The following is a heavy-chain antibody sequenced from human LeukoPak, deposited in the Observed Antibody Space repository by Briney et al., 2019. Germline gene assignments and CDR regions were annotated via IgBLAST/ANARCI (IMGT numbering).Heavy chain of an antibody. CDR1: GFIFSDYY. CDR2: ISTTCTTT. Sequence: GGSLRLSCAVSGFIFSDYYMTWIRRAPGKGREWLSSISTTCTTTYYADSVKGRFTISSDNAKNSPYLQMSSLRAEDTAVYYCARRVYYGSGASHYYFDYWGQGTLVTVSS. V-gene: IGHV3-11*01. J-gene: IGHJ4*02. CDR3: ARRVYYGSGASHYYFDY. D-gene: IGHD3-10*01.